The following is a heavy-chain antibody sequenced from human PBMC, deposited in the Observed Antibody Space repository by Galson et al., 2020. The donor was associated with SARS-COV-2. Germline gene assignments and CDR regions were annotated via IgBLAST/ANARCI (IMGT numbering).Heavy chain of an antibody. V-gene: IGHV1-69*13. CDR1: GGIFSSYV. J-gene: IGHJ4*02. CDR2: ISPIFGSP. CDR3: ASDLSSSGWNF. Sequence: SVKVSCKSSGGIFSSYVVSWVRQVPGQGLEWVGGISPIFGSPYYARKFQGRVTISADGPTSTVYMELSSLRSEDTAVYFCASDLSSSGWNFWGQGTLVTVSS. D-gene: IGHD6-19*01.